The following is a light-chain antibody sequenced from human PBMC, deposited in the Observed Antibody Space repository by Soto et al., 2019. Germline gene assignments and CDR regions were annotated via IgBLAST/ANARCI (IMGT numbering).Light chain of an antibody. V-gene: IGLV2-14*01. Sequence: QSVLTQPTSVSGSPGQSITISCTGTSSDVGANIFVSWHQQHPGKAPKLMIYAVSSRPSGVSYRFSGSKSGNTASLTISGLQAEEEADYHCASYTSTNSLVFGTGTKVTVL. J-gene: IGLJ1*01. CDR1: SSDVGANIF. CDR2: AVS. CDR3: ASYTSTNSLV.